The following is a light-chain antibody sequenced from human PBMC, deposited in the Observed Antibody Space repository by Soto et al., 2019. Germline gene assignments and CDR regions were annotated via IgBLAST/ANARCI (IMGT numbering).Light chain of an antibody. V-gene: IGKV1-39*01. Sequence: DIQMTQSPSSLSASEGDRVTITCQASQSISSYLNWYQQKPGKAPKLLIYAASSLQSGVPSRFSGSGSGTDFTLTISSLQPEDFATYYCQQSYSTTITFGQGTRLEIK. CDR2: AAS. CDR1: QSISSY. J-gene: IGKJ5*01. CDR3: QQSYSTTIT.